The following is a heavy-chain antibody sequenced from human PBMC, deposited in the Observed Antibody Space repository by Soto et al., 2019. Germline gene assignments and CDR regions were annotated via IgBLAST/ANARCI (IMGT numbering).Heavy chain of an antibody. Sequence: QVQLQESGPGLVKPSETLSLTCTVSGGSIRRYYWSWIRQPPGKGLEWIGYIYYSGSTNYNPSLKSRVTISVDTSKNQFSLKLSSVTAADTAVYYCARWYGGSLDYWGQGSLVTVSS. J-gene: IGHJ4*02. V-gene: IGHV4-59*01. CDR3: ARWYGGSLDY. CDR1: GGSIRRYY. CDR2: IYYSGST. D-gene: IGHD4-17*01.